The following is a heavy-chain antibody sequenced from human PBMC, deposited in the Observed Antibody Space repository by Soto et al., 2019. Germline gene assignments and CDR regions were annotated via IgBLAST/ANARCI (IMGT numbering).Heavy chain of an antibody. V-gene: IGHV3-72*01. J-gene: IGHJ4*02. D-gene: IGHD1-26*01. CDR1: GFTFSDHY. CDR2: TRNKANSYTT. CDR3: ARMRMGIVRATRDVYFDY. Sequence: EVQLVESGGGLVQPGGSLRLSCAASGFTFSDHYMDWVRQAPGKGLEWVGRTRNKANSYTTEYAAYVKGRFTISRVDSKLSLYLQMNSLKTEDTAVDYCARMRMGIVRATRDVYFDYWGQGTLVTVSS.